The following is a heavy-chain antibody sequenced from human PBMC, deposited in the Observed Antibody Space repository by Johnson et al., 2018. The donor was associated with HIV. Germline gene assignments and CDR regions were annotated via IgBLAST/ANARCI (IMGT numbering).Heavy chain of an antibody. CDR3: ARDGAIAGAATEALDV. V-gene: IGHV3-30*02. Sequence: QVQLVESGGGVVQPGGSLRLSCAASGFTFSSYGMHWVRQAPGKGLAWVAFIRYDGSNTYYADSVKGRFTISRDNSKNTLYLQMNSLRPEDTAVYYCARDGAIAGAATEALDVWGQGTMVIVS. CDR2: IRYDGSNT. CDR1: GFTFSSYG. D-gene: IGHD1-26*01. J-gene: IGHJ3*01.